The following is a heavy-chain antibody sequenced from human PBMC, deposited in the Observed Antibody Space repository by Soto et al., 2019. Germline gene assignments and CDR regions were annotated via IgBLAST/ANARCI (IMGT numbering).Heavy chain of an antibody. CDR2: ISYDGSNK. D-gene: IGHD3-10*01. CDR1: GFTFSSYG. V-gene: IGHV3-30*18. J-gene: IGHJ4*02. Sequence: GGSLRLSCAASGFTFSSYGMHWVRQAPGKGLEWVAVISYDGSNKYYADSVKGRFTISRDNSKNTLYLQMNSLRAEDTAVYYCAKDRITMVRGVIQWGQGTLVTVSS. CDR3: AKDRITMVRGVIQ.